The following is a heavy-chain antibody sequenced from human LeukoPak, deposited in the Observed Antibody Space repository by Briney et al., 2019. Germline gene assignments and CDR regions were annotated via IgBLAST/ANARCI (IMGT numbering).Heavy chain of an antibody. CDR2: ISSSGSTI. D-gene: IGHD1-26*01. J-gene: IGHJ6*03. Sequence: GGSLRLSCAASGFTFSDYYMSWIRQAPGKGLKWVSYISSSGSTIYYADSVKGRFTISRDNAKNSLYLQMNSLRAEDTAVYYCARGGPWYYYYYMDVWGKGTTVTISS. V-gene: IGHV3-11*01. CDR3: ARGGPWYYYYYMDV. CDR1: GFTFSDYY.